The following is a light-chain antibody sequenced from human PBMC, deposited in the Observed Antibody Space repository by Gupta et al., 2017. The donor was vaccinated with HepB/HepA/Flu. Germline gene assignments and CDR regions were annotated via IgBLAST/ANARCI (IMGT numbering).Light chain of an antibody. Sequence: QSALAQPASVSGSPVQSITISCTGTSSDVGGYNYVSWYQQHPGKAPNCMIYDVSNRPSGVSDRFSGSKSGNTASLTISGLQAEDEADYYCTSYTSSDSYVFGTGTKVIAL. J-gene: IGLJ1*01. CDR2: DVS. CDR1: SSDVGGYNY. CDR3: TSYTSSDSYV. V-gene: IGLV2-14*03.